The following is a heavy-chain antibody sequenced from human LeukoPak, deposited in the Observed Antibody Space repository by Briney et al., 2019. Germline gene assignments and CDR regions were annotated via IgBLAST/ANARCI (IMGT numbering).Heavy chain of an antibody. Sequence: GGSLRLSCAASGITFTAYATTWVRQAPGEGLEWVSSHSDSGDNTYYADSVKGRFTISRDNSKNTLYLQMNSLRAEDTAIYYCEKGRARDGYIYWGQGILVTVSS. V-gene: IGHV3-23*01. CDR2: HSDSGDNT. CDR3: EKGRARDGYIY. J-gene: IGHJ4*02. CDR1: GITFTAYA. D-gene: IGHD5-24*01.